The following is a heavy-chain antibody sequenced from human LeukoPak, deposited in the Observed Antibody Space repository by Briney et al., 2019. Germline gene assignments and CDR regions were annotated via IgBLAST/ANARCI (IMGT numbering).Heavy chain of an antibody. D-gene: IGHD6-19*01. CDR3: ARDGIAVAATYNWFDP. Sequence: SVKVSCKASGGTFSSYAISWVRQAPGQGLEWMGGIIPIFGTANYAQKFQGRVTITADKSTSTVYMELSSLRSEDTAVYYCARDGIAVAATYNWFDPWGQGTLVTVSS. J-gene: IGHJ5*02. CDR1: GGTFSSYA. CDR2: IIPIFGTA. V-gene: IGHV1-69*06.